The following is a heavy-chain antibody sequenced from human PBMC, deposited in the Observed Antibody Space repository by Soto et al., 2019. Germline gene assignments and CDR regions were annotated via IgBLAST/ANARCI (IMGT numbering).Heavy chain of an antibody. J-gene: IGHJ6*03. Sequence: EVQLVESGGGLVQPGGSLRLSCAASGFTFSRYWMHWVRQAPGKGLVWVSRINSDGSSTSYADSVKGRFTISRDNAKNTLYLQMNSLRAEDTAVYYCARSPVYYYYYMDVWGKGTTVTVSS. CDR2: INSDGSST. CDR3: ARSPVYYYYYMDV. V-gene: IGHV3-74*01. CDR1: GFTFSRYW.